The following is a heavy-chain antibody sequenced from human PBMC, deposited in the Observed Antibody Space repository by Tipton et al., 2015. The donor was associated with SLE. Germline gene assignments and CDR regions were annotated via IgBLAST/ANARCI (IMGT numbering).Heavy chain of an antibody. CDR1: GDSISSSSYY. J-gene: IGHJ6*03. D-gene: IGHD2/OR15-2a*01. V-gene: IGHV4-61*02. CDR3: ATNTAYYYYYYMDV. CDR2: IYTSGST. Sequence: TLSLTCTVSGDSISSSSYYWGWIRQPAGKGLEWIGRIYTSGSTNYNPSLKSRVTISVDTSKNQFSLRLSSVTAADTAVYYCATNTAYYYYYYMDVWGKGTTVTVSS.